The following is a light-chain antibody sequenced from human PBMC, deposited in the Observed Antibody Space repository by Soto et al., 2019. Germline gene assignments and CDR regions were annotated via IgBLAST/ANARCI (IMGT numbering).Light chain of an antibody. Sequence: QSALTQPASVSGSPGQSITISCTGTRSDVGSYNLVSWYQQHPGKAPKFMISEVTKRPSGVSTRFSGSKSGNTASLTISGLQAEDESEYYCCSYAGSGTWVFGGGTKLTVL. CDR3: CSYAGSGTWV. V-gene: IGLV2-23*02. CDR1: RSDVGSYNL. J-gene: IGLJ3*02. CDR2: EVT.